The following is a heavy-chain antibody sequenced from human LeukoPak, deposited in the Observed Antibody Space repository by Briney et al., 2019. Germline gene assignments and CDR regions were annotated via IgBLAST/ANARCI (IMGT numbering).Heavy chain of an antibody. J-gene: IGHJ6*03. V-gene: IGHV3-23*01. CDR1: GFTFANYA. CDR3: AKLGHGGYYSYMDV. D-gene: IGHD3-16*01. Sequence: GGSLRLSCAVSGFTFANYAMTWVRQAPGKGLESVSSISIDGTTYYAHSVKGRFTLSRDNSKNTLYLQMSSLRAEDMAVYYCAKLGHGGYYSYMDVWGKGTTVTVSS. CDR2: ISIDGTT.